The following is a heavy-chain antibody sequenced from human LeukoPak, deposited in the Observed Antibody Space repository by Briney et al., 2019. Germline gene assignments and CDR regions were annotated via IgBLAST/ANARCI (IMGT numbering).Heavy chain of an antibody. CDR1: GGSISSGSYY. Sequence: PSQTLSLTCTVSGGSISSGSYYWGWIRQPPGKGLEWIGSIYYSGSTYYNPSLKSRVTISVDTSKNQFSLKLSSVTAADTAVYYCARFALRMTWGQGTLVTVSS. CDR3: ARFALRMT. CDR2: IYYSGST. D-gene: IGHD2-15*01. V-gene: IGHV4-39*07. J-gene: IGHJ5*02.